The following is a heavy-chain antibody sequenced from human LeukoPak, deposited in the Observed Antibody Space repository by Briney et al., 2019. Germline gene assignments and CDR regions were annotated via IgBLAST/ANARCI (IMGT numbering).Heavy chain of an antibody. J-gene: IGHJ4*02. D-gene: IGHD3-10*01. CDR2: INPNSGGT. CDR1: GYTFTGYY. CDR3: ARDYTMVRGGLDY. Sequence: GASVKVSCKASGYTFTGYYMHWVRQAPGQGLEWMGWINPNSGGTNYAQKFQGRVTMTRDTPISTAYMELSRLRSDDTAVYYCARDYTMVRGGLDYWGQGTLVTVSS. V-gene: IGHV1-2*02.